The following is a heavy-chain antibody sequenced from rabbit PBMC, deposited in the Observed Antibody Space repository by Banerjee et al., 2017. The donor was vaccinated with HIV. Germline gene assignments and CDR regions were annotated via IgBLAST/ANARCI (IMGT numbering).Heavy chain of an antibody. CDR1: GFDFSSNA. CDR2: IYAGSSGNT. V-gene: IGHV1S45*01. Sequence: QEQLVESGGGLVQPEGSLTLTCKASGFDFSSNAMCWVRQAPGKGLEWIACIYAGSSGNTYYASWAKGRFTISKTSSTTVTLQMTSLTAADTATYFCARDGNLWGQGTLVTVS. J-gene: IGHJ4*01. CDR3: ARDGNL.